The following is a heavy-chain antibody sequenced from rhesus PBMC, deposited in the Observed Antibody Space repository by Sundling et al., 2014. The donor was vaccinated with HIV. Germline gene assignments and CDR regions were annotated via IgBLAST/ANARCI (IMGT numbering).Heavy chain of an antibody. CDR1: GFTFSSYG. Sequence: EVQLVESGGGLVQPGGSLRLSCAASGFTFSSYGMYWVRQAPGKGLEWISGISSGGGTTYYADSVKGRFTISRDNSKNTLSLQMNSLRTEDTAVYYSAKDEYCSGAVCPNFDYWGQGVLVTVSS. CDR2: ISSGGGTT. V-gene: IGHV3S42*01. CDR3: AKDEYCSGAVCPNFDY. D-gene: IGHD2-39*02. J-gene: IGHJ4*01.